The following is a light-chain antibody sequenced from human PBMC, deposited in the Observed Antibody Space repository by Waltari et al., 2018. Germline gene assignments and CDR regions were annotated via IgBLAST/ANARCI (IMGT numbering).Light chain of an antibody. J-gene: IGLJ1*01. CDR2: YDN. CDR1: NIASKS. V-gene: IGLV3-21*01. Sequence: SYVLTQPPSVSVAPGETARITWGGNNIASKSVHWYRQRPGQAPVVVISYDNDRAAGIPERFSGSNSGNTATLTISRVEAGDEADYYCQVWDANTDPGVFGTGTEVTVL. CDR3: QVWDANTDPGV.